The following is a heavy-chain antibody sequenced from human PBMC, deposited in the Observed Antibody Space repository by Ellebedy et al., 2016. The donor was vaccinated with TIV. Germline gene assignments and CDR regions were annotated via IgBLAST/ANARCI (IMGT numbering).Heavy chain of an antibody. CDR3: AKDRTSGDGYWVFDS. V-gene: IGHV3-23*01. CDR1: GFTFSPYA. Sequence: GESLKISCAASGFTFSPYAMAWVRQAPGKGLEWVPGIVGSGADKYADSVKGRFTISRDNSKRTVDLQMRSVRAEDTAVYFCAKDRTSGDGYWVFDSWGQGTMVSVSS. J-gene: IGHJ4*02. CDR2: IVGSGA. D-gene: IGHD2-21*02.